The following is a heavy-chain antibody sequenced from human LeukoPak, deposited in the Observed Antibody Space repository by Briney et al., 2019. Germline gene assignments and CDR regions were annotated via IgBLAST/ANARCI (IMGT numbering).Heavy chain of an antibody. J-gene: IGHJ4*02. D-gene: IGHD1-26*01. V-gene: IGHV4-39*01. Sequence: PSETLSLTCTVSSGSISSSSYYWGWIRQPPGKGLEWIGSIYYSGSTYYNPSLKSRVTISVDMSKNQFSLKLSPVTAADTAVYYCVRQGGVGATGFDDYWGQGTLVTVSS. CDR2: IYYSGST. CDR1: SGSISSSSYY. CDR3: VRQGGVGATGFDDY.